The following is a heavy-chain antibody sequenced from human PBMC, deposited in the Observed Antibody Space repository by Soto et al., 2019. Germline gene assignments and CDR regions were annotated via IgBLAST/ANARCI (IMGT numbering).Heavy chain of an antibody. V-gene: IGHV1-69*06. D-gene: IGHD3-22*01. CDR3: ARDKGAYYSHLVY. Sequence: QVLLVQSGAEVKKPGSSVKVSCKLSGATFSSYAMSWVRQAPGQGLEWIGGIIPFFGTPNYAQKFQGRVTITADISKATSYMELSSLRSDDTAVYYCARDKGAYYSHLVYWGQGTLGKVSS. J-gene: IGHJ4*02. CDR2: IIPFFGTP. CDR1: GATFSSYA.